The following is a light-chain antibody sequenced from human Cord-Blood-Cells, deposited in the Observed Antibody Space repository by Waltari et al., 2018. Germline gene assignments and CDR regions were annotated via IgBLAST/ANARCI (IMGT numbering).Light chain of an antibody. Sequence: DIQLTQSPSFLSASVGDRVTITCRASQGISSYLAWYQQKPGKAPKLLLYAASTLQSGVPSRFRCSAAKTEFTLTISSLQPEDFATYYCQQLNSYPLTFGGGTKVEIK. J-gene: IGKJ4*01. V-gene: IGKV1-9*01. CDR1: QGISSY. CDR3: QQLNSYPLT. CDR2: AAS.